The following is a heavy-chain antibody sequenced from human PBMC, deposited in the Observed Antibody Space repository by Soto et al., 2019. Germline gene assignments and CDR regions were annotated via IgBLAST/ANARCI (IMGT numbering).Heavy chain of an antibody. CDR3: ARSSNWNFGSSNWFDP. CDR1: GFSLSTSGMC. Sequence: SGPTLVNPTQTLTLTCTFSGFSLSTSGMCVSWIRQPPGKALEWLALIDWDDDKYYSTSLKTRLTISKDTSKNQVVLTMTNMDPVDTATYYCARSSNWNFGSSNWFDPWGQGTLVTVSS. D-gene: IGHD1-7*01. V-gene: IGHV2-70*01. CDR2: IDWDDDK. J-gene: IGHJ5*02.